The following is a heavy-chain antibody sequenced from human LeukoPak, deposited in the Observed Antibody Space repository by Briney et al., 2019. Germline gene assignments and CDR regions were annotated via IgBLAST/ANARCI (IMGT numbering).Heavy chain of an antibody. J-gene: IGHJ6*04. CDR1: GAYINNYH. D-gene: IGHD2-21*02. CDR3: TTDQRDSRMDV. Sequence: SETLSLTCSVSGAYINNYHWSWIRQPAGKGLEWIGRLMTNGGINYNPSLKSRVTMSLDTPRNQFSLKLSSVTAADTAIYCCTTDQRDSRMDVWGKGTTVTVSS. V-gene: IGHV4-4*07. CDR2: LMTNGGI.